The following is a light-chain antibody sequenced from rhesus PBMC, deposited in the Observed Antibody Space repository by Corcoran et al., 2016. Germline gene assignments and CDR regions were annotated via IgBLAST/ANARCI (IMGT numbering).Light chain of an antibody. CDR2: YAS. CDR1: QGISNF. J-gene: IGKJ2*01. V-gene: IGKV1S14*01. Sequence: DIQMTQSPSFLSASVGDTVTITCRASQGISNFLAWYQQKPGKAPKPLIYYASNLESGVPSRFSGSGSGTDCTLTISSLQPEDCAIYYCQQHNSYPPSFGQGTKVEIK. CDR3: QQHNSYPPS.